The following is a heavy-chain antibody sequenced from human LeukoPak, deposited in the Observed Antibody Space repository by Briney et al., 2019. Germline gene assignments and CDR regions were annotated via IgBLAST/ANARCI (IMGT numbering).Heavy chain of an antibody. J-gene: IGHJ4*02. Sequence: ASVNVSFKSSVGTFISYAISWVRQAPGQGLEWMGRIIPIFGTANYAQKFQGRVTITADKSTSTAYMELSSLRSEDTAVYYCARDSKYYYDSSGYSFDYWGQGTLVTVSS. V-gene: IGHV1-69*06. CDR1: VGTFISYA. D-gene: IGHD3-22*01. CDR3: ARDSKYYYDSSGYSFDY. CDR2: IIPIFGTA.